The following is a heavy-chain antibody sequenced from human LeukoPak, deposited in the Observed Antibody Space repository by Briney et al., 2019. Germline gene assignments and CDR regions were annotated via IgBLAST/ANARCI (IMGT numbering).Heavy chain of an antibody. V-gene: IGHV1-18*01. CDR1: GYTFTSYG. CDR3: AASQGGHSYYYYGMDV. CDR2: ISAYNGNT. J-gene: IGHJ6*02. Sequence: ASVKVSYKASGYTFTSYGISWVRQAPGQGLEWMGWISAYNGNTNYAQKLQGRVTMTTDTSTSTAYMELRSLRSDDTAVYYCAASQGGHSYYYYGMDVWGQGTTVTVSS. D-gene: IGHD2-15*01.